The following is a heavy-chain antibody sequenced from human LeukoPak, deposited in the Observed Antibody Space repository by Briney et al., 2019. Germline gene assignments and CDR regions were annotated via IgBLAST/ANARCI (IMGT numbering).Heavy chain of an antibody. Sequence: SETLSLTCAVSGGSISSGGYSWSWIRQPPGKGLEWIGYIYHSGSTYYNPSLKSRVTISVDTSKNQFSLKLSSVTAADTAVYYCARDEGVDASGYYSYWYFDLWGRGTLVTVSS. CDR3: ARDEGVDASGYYSYWYFDL. V-gene: IGHV4-30-2*05. CDR1: GGSISSGGYS. CDR2: IYHSGST. J-gene: IGHJ2*01. D-gene: IGHD3-22*01.